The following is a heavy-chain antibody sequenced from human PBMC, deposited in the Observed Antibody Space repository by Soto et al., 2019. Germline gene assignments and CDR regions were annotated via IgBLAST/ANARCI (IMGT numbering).Heavy chain of an antibody. CDR2: IHYSGSI. D-gene: IGHD2-21*02. V-gene: IGHV4-30-4*08. CDR3: AREDDGGDRDYYGLDV. J-gene: IGHJ6*02. Sequence: QVQLQQSGPGLVKPSQTLSLTCTVSGGSISYEYYHWTWIRQSPGKGLEWIGYIHYSGSIIYNPSFKSRVTISVDTSKTQLSLPLSSVTAADTAVYFCAREDDGGDRDYYGLDVWGQGTTVTVSS. CDR1: GGSISYEYYH.